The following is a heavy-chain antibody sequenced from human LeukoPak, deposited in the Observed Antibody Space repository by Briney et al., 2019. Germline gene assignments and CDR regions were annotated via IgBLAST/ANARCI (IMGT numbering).Heavy chain of an antibody. J-gene: IGHJ5*02. CDR3: ARGDPHADL. V-gene: IGHV3-48*03. CDR2: ITISGHTK. Sequence: PGGSLRLSCAASGFDLSTYEMNWVRQAPGKGLEWIADITISGHTKNYADSVQGRFPISRDNARTSLYLQMNRLRVEDTGVYYCARGDPHADLWGQGTLVTVSS. CDR1: GFDLSTYE.